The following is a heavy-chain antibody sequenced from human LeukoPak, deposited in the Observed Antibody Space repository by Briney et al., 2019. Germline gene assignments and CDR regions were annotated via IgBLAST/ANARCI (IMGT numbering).Heavy chain of an antibody. Sequence: KTGGSLRLSCAASGFTFSSYAMSWVRQAPGKGLEWVSAISGSGGSTYYADSVKGRSTISRDNSKNTLYLQMNSLRAEDTAVYYCAKDLGYSGYVVFDYWGQGTLVTVSS. CDR3: AKDLGYSGYVVFDY. V-gene: IGHV3-23*01. CDR1: GFTFSSYA. J-gene: IGHJ4*02. D-gene: IGHD5-12*01. CDR2: ISGSGGST.